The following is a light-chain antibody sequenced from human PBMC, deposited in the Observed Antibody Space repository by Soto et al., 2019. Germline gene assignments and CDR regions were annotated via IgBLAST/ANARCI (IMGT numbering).Light chain of an antibody. CDR1: QSVSRN. J-gene: IGKJ5*01. CDR2: DAS. V-gene: IGKV3D-15*01. CDR3: QQYNNWPIT. Sequence: EIVMTQSPATLSVSPGERATLSCRASQSVSRNLAWYQQKPGQAPRPLINDASTRATGTPARFSGSGSGTKFTLSISSLQSEDFAVYYCQQYNNWPITFGQGARLEIK.